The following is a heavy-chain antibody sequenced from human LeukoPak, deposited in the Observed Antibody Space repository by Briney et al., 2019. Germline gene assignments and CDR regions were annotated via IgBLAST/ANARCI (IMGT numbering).Heavy chain of an antibody. V-gene: IGHV6-1*01. J-gene: IGHJ4*02. D-gene: IGHD3-10*01. CDR3: ARDGPGDQGLDC. Sequence: SQTLSLTCAISGDSVSNNGAAWNWIRQSPSRGLEWLGRTYYRSRYYTDYAESVKSRITINPDTSKNQYSLQLKSVTPEDTAVYSCARDGPGDQGLDCWGQGTLVTVSS. CDR2: TYYRSRYYT. CDR1: GDSVSNNGAA.